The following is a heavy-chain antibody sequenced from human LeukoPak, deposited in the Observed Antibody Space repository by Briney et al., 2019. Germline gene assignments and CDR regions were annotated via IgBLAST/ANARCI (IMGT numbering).Heavy chain of an antibody. V-gene: IGHV4-59*01. D-gene: IGHD5/OR15-5a*01. J-gene: IGHJ4*02. CDR1: GGSISTYY. Sequence: SETLSLTCTVSGGSISTYYWSWIRQPPGKGLEWIGYIYYSGSTNYNPSLKSRVTISVDMSKSQFSLKVSPVTAADTAVYYCTRGRSYMSYWGQGTLVTVSS. CDR3: TRGRSYMSY. CDR2: IYYSGST.